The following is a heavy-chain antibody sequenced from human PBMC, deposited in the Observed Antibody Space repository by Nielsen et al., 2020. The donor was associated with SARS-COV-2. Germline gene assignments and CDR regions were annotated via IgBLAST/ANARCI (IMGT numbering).Heavy chain of an antibody. V-gene: IGHV3-30-3*01. CDR1: GFTFSSYA. CDR3: ARVADWGFSHLDY. Sequence: GESLKISCAASGFTFSSYAMHWVRQAPGKGLEWVAVISYDGSNKYYADSVKGRFTISRDNSKNTLYLQMNSLRAEDTAVYYCARVADWGFSHLDYWGQGTLVTVSS. D-gene: IGHD7-27*01. CDR2: ISYDGSNK. J-gene: IGHJ4*02.